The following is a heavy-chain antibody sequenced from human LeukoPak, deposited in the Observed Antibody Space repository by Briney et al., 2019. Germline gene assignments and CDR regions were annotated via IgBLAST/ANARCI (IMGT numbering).Heavy chain of an antibody. Sequence: PSETLSLTYTVSGGSISSYDWSWIRQPAGKGLEWIGRIYTRGSTNYNPSLKSRVSMSVDTSKKQFSLKLSSVTAADTAVYYCARLSSSWYQDWYFNLWGRGTLVTVSS. J-gene: IGHJ2*01. V-gene: IGHV4-4*07. CDR1: GGSISSYD. CDR3: ARLSSSWYQDWYFNL. CDR2: IYTRGST. D-gene: IGHD6-13*01.